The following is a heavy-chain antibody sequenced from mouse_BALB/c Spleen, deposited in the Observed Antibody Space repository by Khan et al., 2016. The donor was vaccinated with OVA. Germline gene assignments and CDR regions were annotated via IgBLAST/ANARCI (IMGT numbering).Heavy chain of an antibody. CDR3: ARSPYGNFAY. V-gene: IGHV5-9-3*01. CDR2: INSDGDYT. Sequence: EVQLLETGGGLVKPGGSLKLSCAASGFTFSTYAMSWIRQTPEKRLEWVATINSDGDYTYYPDSVTGRFTISRDNAKNTLYQQMSSLRSEDTAMYYCARSPYGNFAYWGHGTLVTVSA. D-gene: IGHD2-1*01. CDR1: GFTFSTYA. J-gene: IGHJ3*01.